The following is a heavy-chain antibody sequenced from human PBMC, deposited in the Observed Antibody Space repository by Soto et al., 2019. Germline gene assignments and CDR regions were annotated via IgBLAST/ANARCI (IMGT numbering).Heavy chain of an antibody. Sequence: QVQLVQSGAEVKMPGASVRVSCKPSGYSLTNYAIQWVRQAAGQRLEWLGWIDPGSGEATDSQKFQGRIILTRDNSASTFYMDVSSLTSEDTAVYFCTRDLNGGNPFDYWGQGALVTVSS. J-gene: IGHJ4*02. CDR3: TRDLNGGNPFDY. D-gene: IGHD2-8*01. V-gene: IGHV1-3*01. CDR2: IDPGSGEA. CDR1: GYSLTNYA.